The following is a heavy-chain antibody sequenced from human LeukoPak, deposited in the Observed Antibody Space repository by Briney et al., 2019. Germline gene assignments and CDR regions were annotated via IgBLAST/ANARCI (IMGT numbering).Heavy chain of an antibody. J-gene: IGHJ3*02. CDR3: ASDRGYAFDI. D-gene: IGHD3-16*01. Sequence: GGSLRLSCAASGFTFSRYWMHWVRHAPGKGLVWVSRIYTDESGTTYADSVKGRFTISRDNAKNTLYLQMNSLRAEDTAVYYCASDRGYAFDIWGQGTTVPVSS. CDR2: IYTDESGT. CDR1: GFTFSRYW. V-gene: IGHV3-74*01.